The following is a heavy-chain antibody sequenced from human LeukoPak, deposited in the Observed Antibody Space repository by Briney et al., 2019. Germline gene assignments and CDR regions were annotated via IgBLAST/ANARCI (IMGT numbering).Heavy chain of an antibody. V-gene: IGHV1-18*01. CDR1: GYTFTSYG. CDR3: ARDTDAGGSSLHYYYGMDV. J-gene: IGHJ6*02. D-gene: IGHD1-26*01. Sequence: ASVKVSCKASGYTFTSYGISWVRQAPGQGLEWMGWISAYNGNTNYAQKLQGRVTMITDTSTSTAYMELRSLRSDDTAVYYCARDTDAGGSSLHYYYGMDVWGQGTTATVSS. CDR2: ISAYNGNT.